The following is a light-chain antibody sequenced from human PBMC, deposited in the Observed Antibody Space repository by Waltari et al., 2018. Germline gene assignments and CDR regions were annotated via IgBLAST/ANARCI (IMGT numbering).Light chain of an antibody. CDR2: GTS. CDR1: SSNIGAGYD. V-gene: IGLV1-40*01. CDR3: QSYDSSLSGPVV. Sequence: QSVLTHPPSVSGAPGQRVTISCTGSSSNIGAGYDVHWSQQLPATAPKLHTYGTSKRPSGVPDRFSGSKAGTSASLAITGLQAEDEADYYCQSYDSSLSGPVVFGGGTKLTVL. J-gene: IGLJ2*01.